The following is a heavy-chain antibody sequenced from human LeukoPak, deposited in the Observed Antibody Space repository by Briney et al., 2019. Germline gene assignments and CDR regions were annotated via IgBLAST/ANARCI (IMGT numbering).Heavy chain of an antibody. D-gene: IGHD2-8*01. CDR2: ISDSGGST. Sequence: GGSLRLSCAASGFTFNDSPISWVRQAPGKGLEWVSGISDSGGSTYYADSVKGRFTISRDNSKNTLYLQMNSLRAEDTAVYYCARDQGRMTPPWPFDYWGQGTLVTVSS. J-gene: IGHJ4*02. V-gene: IGHV3-23*01. CDR1: GFTFNDSP. CDR3: ARDQGRMTPPWPFDY.